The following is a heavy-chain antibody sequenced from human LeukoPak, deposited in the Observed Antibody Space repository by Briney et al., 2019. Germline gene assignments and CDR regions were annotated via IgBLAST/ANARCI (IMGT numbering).Heavy chain of an antibody. Sequence: SGGSLRLSCAATGLTSSSYAMSWVRQAPGKGPEWVSAITSSGSITYYADSVKGRFTISRDNSKNTLYLQMNSLRVEDTAVYYCATLVWFRELRYFDYWGQGTLVTVSS. CDR3: ATLVWFRELRYFDY. D-gene: IGHD3-10*01. CDR1: GLTSSSYA. J-gene: IGHJ4*02. CDR2: ITSSGSIT. V-gene: IGHV3-23*01.